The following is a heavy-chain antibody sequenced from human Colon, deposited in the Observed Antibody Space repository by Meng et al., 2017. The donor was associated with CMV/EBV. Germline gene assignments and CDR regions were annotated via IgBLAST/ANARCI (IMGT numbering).Heavy chain of an antibody. CDR2: IKQDGSET. CDR3: TRLGGSKPFDY. V-gene: IGHV3-7*01. CDR1: GFTFSSYW. J-gene: IGHJ4*02. Sequence: GGSLRPSCAASGFTFSSYWMTWVRQAPGKGLEWVVNIKQDGSETHYVDSVKGRFTVSRDNAKNSVYLQMNNLRAEDTAVYYCTRLGGSKPFDYWGQGTLVTVSS. D-gene: IGHD3-16*01.